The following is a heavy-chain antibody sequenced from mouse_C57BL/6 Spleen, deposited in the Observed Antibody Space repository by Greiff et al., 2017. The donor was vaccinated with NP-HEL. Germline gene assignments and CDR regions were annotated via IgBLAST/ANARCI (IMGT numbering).Heavy chain of an antibody. Sequence: QVHVKQSGAELARPGASVKLSCKASGYTFTSYGISWVKQRTGQGLEWIGEIYPRSGNTYYNEKFKGKATLTADKSSSTAYMELRSLTSEDSAVYFCARQGYSNYAGSWFAYWGQGTLVTVSA. V-gene: IGHV1-81*01. D-gene: IGHD2-5*01. CDR1: GYTFTSYG. J-gene: IGHJ3*01. CDR2: IYPRSGNT. CDR3: ARQGYSNYAGSWFAY.